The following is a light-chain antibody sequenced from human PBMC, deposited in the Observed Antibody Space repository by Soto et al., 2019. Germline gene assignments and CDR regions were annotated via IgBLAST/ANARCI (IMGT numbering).Light chain of an antibody. CDR1: SSDVGGYNY. CDR3: SSYAGSNNAV. Sequence: QSALTQPPSASGSPGQSVTISCTGTSSDVGGYNYVSWYQQYPGKAPKLMIYEVSKRPSGVPDRFSGSKSGNTASLTVSGLQAEDEADYYCSSYAGSNNAVFGGGTKLTVL. CDR2: EVS. J-gene: IGLJ3*02. V-gene: IGLV2-8*01.